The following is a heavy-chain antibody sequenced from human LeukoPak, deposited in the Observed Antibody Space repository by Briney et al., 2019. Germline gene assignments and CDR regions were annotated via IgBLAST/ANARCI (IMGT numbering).Heavy chain of an antibody. J-gene: IGHJ4*02. CDR3: ARGPPRVYCGGDCYYYFDY. CDR2: MNPNSGNT. Sequence: GASVKVSCKASGYTFTSYGINWVRQATGQGLEWMGWMNPNSGNTGYAQKFQGRVTMTRNTSISTAYMELSSLRSEDTAVYYCARGPPRVYCGGDCYYYFDYWGQGTLVTVSS. D-gene: IGHD2-21*02. V-gene: IGHV1-8*02. CDR1: GYTFTSYG.